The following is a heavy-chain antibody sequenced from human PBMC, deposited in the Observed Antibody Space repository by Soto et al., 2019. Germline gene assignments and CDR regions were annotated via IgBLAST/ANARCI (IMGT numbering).Heavy chain of an antibody. D-gene: IGHD6-13*01. Sequence: SETLSLTCTVSGGSISSGDYYWSWIRQPPGKGLEWIGYIYYSGSTYYNPSLKSRVTISVDTSKNQFSLKLSSVTAADTAVYYCARGAEAAAGTWFFDSWGQGTLVTVSS. CDR2: IYYSGST. CDR3: ARGAEAAAGTWFFDS. CDR1: GGSISSGDYY. J-gene: IGHJ4*02. V-gene: IGHV4-30-4*01.